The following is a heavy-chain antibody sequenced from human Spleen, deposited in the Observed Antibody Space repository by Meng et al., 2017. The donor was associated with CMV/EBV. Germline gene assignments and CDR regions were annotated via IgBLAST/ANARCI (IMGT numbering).Heavy chain of an antibody. CDR2: IYHSGST. Sequence: LGGSISSSNWWSWVRQPPGKGLEWIGEIYHSGSTNYNPSLKSRVTISVDKSKNQFSLKLSSVTAADTAVYYCARVECSSTSCYFDYWGQGTLVTVSS. J-gene: IGHJ4*02. V-gene: IGHV4-4*02. D-gene: IGHD2-2*01. CDR3: ARVECSSTSCYFDY. CDR1: GGSISSSNW.